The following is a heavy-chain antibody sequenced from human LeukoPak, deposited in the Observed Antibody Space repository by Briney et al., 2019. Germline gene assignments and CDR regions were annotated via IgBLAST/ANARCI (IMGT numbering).Heavy chain of an antibody. Sequence: PSQTLSLACTVSGGSISSGDYYWSWIRQPPGKGLEWMGYIYYSGSTYYNPSLKSRVTISVDTSKNQFSLKLRSVTAADTAVHFCARGLGSSWYGDWGQGTLVTVSS. D-gene: IGHD6-13*01. CDR1: GGSISSGDYY. J-gene: IGHJ4*02. CDR3: ARGLGSSWYGD. CDR2: IYYSGST. V-gene: IGHV4-30-4*01.